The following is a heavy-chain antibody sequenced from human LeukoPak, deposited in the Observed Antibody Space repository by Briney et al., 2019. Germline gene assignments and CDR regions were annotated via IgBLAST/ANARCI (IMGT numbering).Heavy chain of an antibody. CDR2: ISGSGGST. J-gene: IGHJ4*02. Sequence: GGSLRLPCAAPGFTSSSYAMTWVRQAPGKGLERVSAISGSGGSTYYADSVKGRFTISRANSKNTLYLQMNSLRAGDKAVYYCAKDKSNYGSGSSIDYWGQGTLVTVSS. D-gene: IGHD3-10*01. V-gene: IGHV3-23*01. CDR1: GFTSSSYA. CDR3: AKDKSNYGSGSSIDY.